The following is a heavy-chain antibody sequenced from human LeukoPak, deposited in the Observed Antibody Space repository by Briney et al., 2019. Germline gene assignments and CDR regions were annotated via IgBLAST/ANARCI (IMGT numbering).Heavy chain of an antibody. CDR1: GFTLSSYA. CDR3: ARGYYYGSGSYPDY. V-gene: IGHV3-23*01. Sequence: GGSLRLSCAASGFTLSSYAMSWVRQGPGKGLEWVSAISVSGNTYHADSVKGRFTISRDSSKNTLYLQMNSLRAEDTAVYYCARGYYYGSGSYPDYWGQGTLVTVSS. J-gene: IGHJ4*02. D-gene: IGHD3-10*01. CDR2: ISVSGNT.